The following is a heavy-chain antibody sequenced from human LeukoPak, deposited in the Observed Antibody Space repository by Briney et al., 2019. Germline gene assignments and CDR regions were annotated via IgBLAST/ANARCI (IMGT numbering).Heavy chain of an antibody. D-gene: IGHD6-19*01. CDR1: GFTFSSYD. V-gene: IGHV3-30-3*01. CDR2: ISYDGSNK. Sequence: GGSLRLSCAASGFTFSSYDMHWVRQAPGKGLEWVAVISYDGSNKYYADSVKGRFTISRDNSKNTLYLQMNSLRAEDTAAYYCARVAATWGQGTMVTVSS. J-gene: IGHJ3*01. CDR3: ARVAAT.